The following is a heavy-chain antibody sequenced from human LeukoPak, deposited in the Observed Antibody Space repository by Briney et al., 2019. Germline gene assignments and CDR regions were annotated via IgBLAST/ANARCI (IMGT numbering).Heavy chain of an antibody. Sequence: GGSLRLSCAASGFTFSSSWMSWVRQAPGKGLEWVSVIGGSNGITFYVGSVKGRFTISRDNSKDTLYLQINSLRAEDTAVYYCARNENSGWGYFDYWGQGTLVTVSS. J-gene: IGHJ4*02. D-gene: IGHD5-12*01. CDR2: IGGSNGIT. CDR1: GFTFSSSW. CDR3: ARNENSGWGYFDY. V-gene: IGHV3-23*01.